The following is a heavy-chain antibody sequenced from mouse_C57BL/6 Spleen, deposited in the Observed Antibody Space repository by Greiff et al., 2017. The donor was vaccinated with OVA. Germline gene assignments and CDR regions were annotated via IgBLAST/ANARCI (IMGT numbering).Heavy chain of an antibody. V-gene: IGHV5-17*01. CDR2: ISSGSSTI. CDR1: GFTFSDYG. Sequence: EVKLVESGGGLVKPGGSLKLSCAASGFTFSDYGMHWVRQAPEKGLEWVAYISSGSSTIYYADTVKGRFTISRDNAKNTLFLQMTSLRSEDTAMYYCARDDYYALYAMDYWGQGTSVTVSS. D-gene: IGHD2-3*01. CDR3: ARDDYYALYAMDY. J-gene: IGHJ4*01.